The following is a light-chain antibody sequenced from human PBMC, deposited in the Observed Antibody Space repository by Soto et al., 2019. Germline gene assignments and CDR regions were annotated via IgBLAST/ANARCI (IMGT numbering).Light chain of an antibody. CDR3: QQYASSPL. V-gene: IGKV3-15*01. CDR1: QSVRSD. Sequence: EIVMTQSPVTLSVSPGERATLSCRASQSVRSDLAWYQQRPGQAPRLLISGASTRATGIPARFSGSGSGTEFTLTISSLQSEDFAVYYCQQYASSPLFGGGTKVEIK. CDR2: GAS. J-gene: IGKJ4*01.